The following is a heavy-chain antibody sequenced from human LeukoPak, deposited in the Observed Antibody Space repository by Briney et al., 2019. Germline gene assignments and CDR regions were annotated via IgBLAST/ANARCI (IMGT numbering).Heavy chain of an antibody. D-gene: IGHD4-17*01. CDR1: GFTFSSYA. Sequence: GGSLRLSCVGSGFTFSSYAMTWVRQAPGSGLEWVSSIRGSGDGTSYADSVKGRFTMSRDNSKNTLYLQMDKLRAEDTAMYYCGRDPNGDYIGAFDFWGRGTLVTVSS. CDR3: GRDPNGDYIGAFDF. V-gene: IGHV3-23*01. CDR2: IRGSGDGT. J-gene: IGHJ3*01.